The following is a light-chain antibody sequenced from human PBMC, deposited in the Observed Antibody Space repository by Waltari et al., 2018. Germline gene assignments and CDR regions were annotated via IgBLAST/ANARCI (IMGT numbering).Light chain of an antibody. CDR2: EVR. Sequence: QSALTQPASVSGSPGQSITISCTGTNSDVGGYKYVSWYQQDPGKAPKLMIYEVRNRPSGVSHRFSGSKSGNTASLTISGLQAEDESDYYCASYTSKTTWVFGGGTKLTVL. J-gene: IGLJ3*02. CDR3: ASYTSKTTWV. CDR1: NSDVGGYKY. V-gene: IGLV2-14*01.